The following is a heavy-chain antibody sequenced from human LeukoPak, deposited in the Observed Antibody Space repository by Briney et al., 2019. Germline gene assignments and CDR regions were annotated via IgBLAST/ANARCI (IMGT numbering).Heavy chain of an antibody. J-gene: IGHJ4*02. D-gene: IGHD5-18*01. CDR1: GYSISSGYY. CDR2: IYHTRST. V-gene: IGHV4-38-2*02. CDR3: ARLHGYSYGYIAY. Sequence: SETLSLTCTVSGYSISSGYYWGWSRRPPEEGLEWIGSIYHTRSTYYNLSLKSRVTISGDTSKNQFSLKLSSVTAADTAVYYCARLHGYSYGYIAYWGQGTLVTVPS.